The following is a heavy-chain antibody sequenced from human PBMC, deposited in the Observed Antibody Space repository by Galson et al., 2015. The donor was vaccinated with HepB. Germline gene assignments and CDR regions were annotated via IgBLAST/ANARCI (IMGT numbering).Heavy chain of an antibody. CDR3: ASTRRRTTVVTRAYYFDY. V-gene: IGHV1-58*02. CDR1: GFTFTSSA. CDR2: IVVGSGNT. J-gene: IGHJ4*02. Sequence: SVKVSCKASGFTFTSSAMQWVRQARGQRLEWIGWIVVGSGNTNYAQKFQERVTITRDMSTSTAYMELSSLRSEDTAVYYCASTRRRTTVVTRAYYFDYWGQGTLVTVSS. D-gene: IGHD4-23*01.